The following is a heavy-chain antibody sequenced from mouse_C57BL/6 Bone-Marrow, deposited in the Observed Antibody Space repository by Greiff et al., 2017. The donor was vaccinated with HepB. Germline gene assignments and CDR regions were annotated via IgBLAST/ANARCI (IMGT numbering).Heavy chain of an antibody. D-gene: IGHD1-1*01. V-gene: IGHV1-55*01. CDR2: IYPGSGST. CDR1: GYTFTSYW. Sequence: VQRVESGAELVKPGASVKMSCKASGYTFTSYWITWVKQRPGQGLEWIGDIYPGSGSTNYNEKFKSKATLTVDKSSSTSYMQLSSLTSEDSAVYYCAREDYYGSSYPLGGQGTTLTVSS. CDR3: AREDYYGSSYPL. J-gene: IGHJ2*01.